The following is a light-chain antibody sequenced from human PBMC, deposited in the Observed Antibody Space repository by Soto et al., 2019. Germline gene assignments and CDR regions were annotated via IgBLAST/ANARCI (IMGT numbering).Light chain of an antibody. CDR3: QQYNNWART. V-gene: IGKV3-15*01. Sequence: EIVMTQSPATLSVSPGERATLSCRASQSVSSNLAWYQQKPGQAPRLLIYGASTRATGIPARFSGSGSGTEFTLTISSLQPEDFAVYYCQQYNNWARTFGQGTKVEIK. J-gene: IGKJ1*01. CDR1: QSVSSN. CDR2: GAS.